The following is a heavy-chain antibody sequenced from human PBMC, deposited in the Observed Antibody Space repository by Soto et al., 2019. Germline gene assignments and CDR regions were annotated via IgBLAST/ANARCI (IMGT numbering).Heavy chain of an antibody. CDR3: VRRAITATTTWGAFHV. CDR2: VSPGGDVS. J-gene: IGHJ3*01. D-gene: IGHD1-20*01. CDR1: GFTFSSFV. V-gene: IGHV3-23*01. Sequence: PVGSLRLSCAASGFTFSSFVMNCVRHAPGKGLEWVSTVSPGGDVSHYTDSVKGRFTISRDNSRRTLHLQMDSLRAEDAAVYFCVRRAITATTTWGAFHVWGQATVVTVS.